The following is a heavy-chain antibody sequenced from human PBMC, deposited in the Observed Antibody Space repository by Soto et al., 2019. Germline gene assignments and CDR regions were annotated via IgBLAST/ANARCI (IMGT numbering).Heavy chain of an antibody. CDR2: ISYDGSNK. V-gene: IGHV3-30-3*01. J-gene: IGHJ4*02. Sequence: GSLRLSCAASGFTFSSYAMHWVRQAPGKGLEWVAVISYDGSNKYYADSVKGRFTISRDNSKNTLYLQMNSLRAEDTAVYYCAREGITMVRGGQYFDYWGQGTLFTVSS. CDR1: GFTFSSYA. D-gene: IGHD3-10*01. CDR3: AREGITMVRGGQYFDY.